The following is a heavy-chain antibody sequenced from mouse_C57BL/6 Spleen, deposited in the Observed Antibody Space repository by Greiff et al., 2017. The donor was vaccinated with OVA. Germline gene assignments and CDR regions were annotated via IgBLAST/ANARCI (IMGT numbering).Heavy chain of an antibody. J-gene: IGHJ4*01. CDR1: GFTFSSYA. CDR2: ISDGGSYT. D-gene: IGHD1-1*01. CDR3: ARANYGSFYYAMDY. V-gene: IGHV5-4*01. Sequence: DVQLVEPGGGLVKPGGSLKLSCAASGFTFSSYAMSWVRQTPEKRLEWVATISDGGSYTYYPDNVKGRFTISRDNAKNNLYLQMSHLKSEDTAMYYCARANYGSFYYAMDYWGQGTSVTVSS.